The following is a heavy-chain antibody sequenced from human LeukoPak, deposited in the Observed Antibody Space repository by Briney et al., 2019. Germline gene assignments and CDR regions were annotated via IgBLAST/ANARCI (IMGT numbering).Heavy chain of an antibody. CDR1: GFTFSHYW. V-gene: IGHV3-74*01. CDR3: VPTDSSGLD. D-gene: IGHD3-22*01. J-gene: IGHJ4*02. CDR2: TNTDGSST. Sequence: GRSLRLSCEASGFTFSHYWMHWVRQAPGKGLVWVSRTNTDGSSTTYVDSVKGRFTISRDNAKNTMYLQMNSLRAEDTAVYYCVPTDSSGLDWGQGTLVTVSS.